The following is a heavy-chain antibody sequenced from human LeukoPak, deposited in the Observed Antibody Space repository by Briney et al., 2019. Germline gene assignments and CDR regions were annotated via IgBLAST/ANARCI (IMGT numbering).Heavy chain of an antibody. V-gene: IGHV3-21*01. J-gene: IGHJ4*02. CDR2: ISSSSSYI. D-gene: IGHD5-18*01. Sequence: PGGSLRLSCAASGFTFSSYSMNWVRQAPGKGLEWASSISSSSSYIYYADSVKGRFTISRDNAKNSLYLQMNSLRAEDTAVYYCARDHIMGYSYGFDYWGQGTLVTVSS. CDR1: GFTFSSYS. CDR3: ARDHIMGYSYGFDY.